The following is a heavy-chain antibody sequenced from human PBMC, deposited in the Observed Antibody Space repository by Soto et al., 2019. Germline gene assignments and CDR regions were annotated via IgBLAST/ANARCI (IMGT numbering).Heavy chain of an antibody. CDR3: ASSTIAVAGFDY. Sequence: GGSLRLSCAASGFTFDDYAMHWVRQAPGKGLEWVSLISGDGGSTYYADSVKGRFTISRDNSKNSLYLQMNSLRTEDTALYYCASSTIAVAGFDYWGQGTLVTVSS. V-gene: IGHV3-43*02. CDR1: GFTFDDYA. J-gene: IGHJ4*02. D-gene: IGHD6-19*01. CDR2: ISGDGGST.